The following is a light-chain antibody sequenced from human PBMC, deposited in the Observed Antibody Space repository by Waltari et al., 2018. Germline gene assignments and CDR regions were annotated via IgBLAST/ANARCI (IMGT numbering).Light chain of an antibody. Sequence: QSALTQPRSVSGSPGQSVTISCTGTSSDVGGYNHVPWYQPHPGKAPKLMIYDVSTRPSGVPDRFSGSKSGNTASLTISGLQAEDEADYYCCSYAGSYVVFGGGTKLTVL. CDR1: SSDVGGYNH. CDR2: DVS. CDR3: CSYAGSYVV. J-gene: IGLJ2*01. V-gene: IGLV2-11*01.